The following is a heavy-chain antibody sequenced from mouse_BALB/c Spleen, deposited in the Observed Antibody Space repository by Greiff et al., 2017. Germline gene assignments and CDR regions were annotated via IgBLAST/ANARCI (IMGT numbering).Heavy chain of an antibody. Sequence: VQLLQSAAELARPGASVKMSCKASGYTFTSYTMHWVKQRPGQGLEWIGYINPSSGYTEYNQKFKDKTTLTADKSSSTAYMQLSSLTSEDSAVYYCARSSYYAMDYWGQGTSVTVSS. V-gene: IGHV1-4*02. CDR1: GYTFTSYT. CDR2: INPSSGYT. CDR3: ARSSYYAMDY. J-gene: IGHJ4*01.